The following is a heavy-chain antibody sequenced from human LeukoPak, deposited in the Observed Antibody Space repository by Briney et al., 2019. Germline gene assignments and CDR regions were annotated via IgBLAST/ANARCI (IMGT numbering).Heavy chain of an antibody. CDR1: GGSISSSNW. CDR3: ARVSSGATTVDY. D-gene: IGHD1-26*01. CDR2: IYHSGST. V-gene: IGHV4-4*02. Sequence: SETLSLTCAVSGGSISSSNWWSWVRQPPGKGLEWIGEIYHSGSTNYNPSLKSRVTISVDKSENQFSLKLSSVAAADTAVYYCARVSSGATTVDYWGQGTLVTVSS. J-gene: IGHJ4*02.